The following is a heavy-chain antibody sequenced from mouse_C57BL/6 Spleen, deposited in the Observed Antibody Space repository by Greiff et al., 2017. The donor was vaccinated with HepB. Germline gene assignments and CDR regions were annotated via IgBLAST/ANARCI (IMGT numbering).Heavy chain of an antibody. CDR1: GYTFTSYW. CDR2: IEPNSGGT. D-gene: IGHD1-1*01. J-gene: IGHJ2*01. CDR3: ARSGYYGSSYGD. Sequence: QVQLQQPGAELVKPGASVKLSCKASGYTFTSYWMHWVKQRPGRGLEWIGRIEPNSGGTKYNEKFKSKATLTVDKPSSTAYMQLSSLTSEDSAVYYCARSGYYGSSYGDWGQGTTLTVSS. V-gene: IGHV1-72*01.